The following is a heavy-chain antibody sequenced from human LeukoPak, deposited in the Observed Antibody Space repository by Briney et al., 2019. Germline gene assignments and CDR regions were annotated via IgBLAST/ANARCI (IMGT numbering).Heavy chain of an antibody. Sequence: GGSLRLSCAASIFTFNNYAMTWVRQAPGKGLEWVSSISGSGDRTYYADSVKGRFTISRDNSKNTLYLQMNSLRAEDTAVYYCAKDRAPMDVWGKGTTVTVSS. J-gene: IGHJ6*03. CDR1: IFTFNNYA. CDR2: ISGSGDRT. CDR3: AKDRAPMDV. V-gene: IGHV3-23*01.